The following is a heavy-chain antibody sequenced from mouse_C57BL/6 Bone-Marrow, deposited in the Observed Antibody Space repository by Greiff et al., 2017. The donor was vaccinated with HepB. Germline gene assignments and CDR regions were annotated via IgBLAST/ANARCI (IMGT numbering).Heavy chain of an antibody. Sequence: VQLQQSGPELVKPGASVKISCKASGYSFNGYYMNWVKQSPEKSLEWIGEINPSTGGTTYNQKFKAKATLTVDKSSSTAYMQLKSLTSEDSAVYYCARSRYYDDYWGQGTTLTVSS. CDR3: ARSRYYDDY. J-gene: IGHJ2*01. CDR2: INPSTGGT. CDR1: GYSFNGYY. V-gene: IGHV1-42*01.